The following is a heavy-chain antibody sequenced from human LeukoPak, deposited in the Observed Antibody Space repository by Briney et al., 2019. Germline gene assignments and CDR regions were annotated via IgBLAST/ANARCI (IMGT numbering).Heavy chain of an antibody. J-gene: IGHJ6*02. Sequence: GGSLRLSCVVSGFTFNRCWMNWVRQAPGKGLEWVAHINPDGRDTYYVDSVKGRFTISRDSAKNSLYLQMNSLRAEDTAVYYCARDIGWLVSDSPHYYCYGMDVWGQGTTVTVSS. V-gene: IGHV3-7*01. D-gene: IGHD6-19*01. CDR2: INPDGRDT. CDR3: ARDIGWLVSDSPHYYCYGMDV. CDR1: GFTFNRCW.